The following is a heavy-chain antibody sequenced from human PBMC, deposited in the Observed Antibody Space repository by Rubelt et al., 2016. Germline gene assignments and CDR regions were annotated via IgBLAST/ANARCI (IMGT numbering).Heavy chain of an antibody. D-gene: IGHD6-13*01. CDR3: ARESPDSSPKYFQY. V-gene: IGHV1-2*06. CDR2: IHPNSGDT. CDR1: GYSFTGYY. Sequence: QVQLVQSGAEVKKPGASVKVSCKASGYSFTGYYMHWVRQAPGQGLEWMGRIHPNSGDTNYAQNFQGRVTMTRDTSISAVYMELSRLGSEDTAVYYCARESPDSSPKYFQYWGQGTLVTVSS. J-gene: IGHJ1*01.